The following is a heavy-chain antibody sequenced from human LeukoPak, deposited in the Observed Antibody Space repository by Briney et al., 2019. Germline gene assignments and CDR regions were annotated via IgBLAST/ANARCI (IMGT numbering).Heavy chain of an antibody. J-gene: IGHJ4*02. CDR3: ARGRVAYSAYYFDY. CDR1: GDSITNYF. CDR2: IYYTGNT. Sequence: PSETLSLTCTVSGDSITNYFWSWIRQPPGKGLEWVGYIYYTGNTNYKPSLESRVTISVDTSTNQFSLRLRSVTAADTAVYYCARGRVAYSAYYFDYWGRGTLVTASS. V-gene: IGHV4-59*01. D-gene: IGHD2-15*01.